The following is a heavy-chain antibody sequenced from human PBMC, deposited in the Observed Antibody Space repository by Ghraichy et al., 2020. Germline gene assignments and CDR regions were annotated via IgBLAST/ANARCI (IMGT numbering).Heavy chain of an antibody. J-gene: IGHJ6*02. CDR2: VFHTGTIT. V-gene: IGHV4-59*08. CDR3: ARLKLAGGDYYYFGMDV. Sequence: SETLSLTCTVSGGSISSYYWTWIRQPPGKGLEYIGYVFHTGTITNYNPSLNSRVTISVDTSKTQFYLKLTSVTTADTAVYYCARLKLAGGDYYYFGMDVWGPGATVTVSS. D-gene: IGHD6-6*01. CDR1: GGSISSYY.